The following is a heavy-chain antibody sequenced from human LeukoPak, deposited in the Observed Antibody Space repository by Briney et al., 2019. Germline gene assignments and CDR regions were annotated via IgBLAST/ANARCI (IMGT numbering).Heavy chain of an antibody. CDR3: ARGIGYSSGRYYYYYGMDV. CDR2: INPNSGGT. V-gene: IGHV1-2*06. CDR1: GYTFTGYY. J-gene: IGHJ6*02. Sequence: ASVKVSCKASGYTFTGYYMHWVRQAPGQGLEWMGRINPNSGGTNYAQKFQGRVTMTRDTSISTAYMELNRLRSDDTAVYYCARGIGYSSGRYYYYYGMDVWGQGTTVTVSS. D-gene: IGHD6-19*01.